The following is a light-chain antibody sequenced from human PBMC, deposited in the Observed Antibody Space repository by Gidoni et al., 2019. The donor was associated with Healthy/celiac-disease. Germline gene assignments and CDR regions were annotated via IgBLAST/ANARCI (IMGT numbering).Light chain of an antibody. CDR1: QSISSW. CDR3: QQYNSYWT. CDR2: KAS. Sequence: DIQMTQSPSTRSASVGDRVTITCRASQSISSWLAWYQQKPGKAPKLLIYKASSLESGVPSRFSGSGSWTEFTLTISSLQPDDFATYYCQQYNSYWTFGQGTKVEIK. V-gene: IGKV1-5*03. J-gene: IGKJ1*01.